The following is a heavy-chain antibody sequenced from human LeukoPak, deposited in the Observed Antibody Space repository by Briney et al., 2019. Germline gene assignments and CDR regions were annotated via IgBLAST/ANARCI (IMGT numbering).Heavy chain of an antibody. Sequence: SETLSPTCSVSDGSINSYYWNWIRRPPGKGLEWIGYIYYNGNTNYSPSLKSRVTMSVDTSKNLFSLKVSSVTAADTAVYYCARGRSNYYGMDVWGQGTTVTVSS. D-gene: IGHD1-26*01. J-gene: IGHJ6*02. V-gene: IGHV4-59*01. CDR1: DGSINSYY. CDR3: ARGRSNYYGMDV. CDR2: IYYNGNT.